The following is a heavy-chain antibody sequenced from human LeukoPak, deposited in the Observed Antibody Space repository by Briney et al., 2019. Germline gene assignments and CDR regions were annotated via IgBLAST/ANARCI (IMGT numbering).Heavy chain of an antibody. CDR3: ARGGFYGHPFEF. CDR1: GGSISSGSYY. D-gene: IGHD3-10*01. V-gene: IGHV4-39*07. J-gene: IGHJ4*02. Sequence: PSQTLSLTCTVSGGSISSGSYYWGWIRQPPGKGLEWIGSIYYSGTTSYNPSLESRVTISMETSNNQVSLNLNSVTAADTAIYFCARGGFYGHPFEFGGQGTLVTVSS. CDR2: IYYSGTT.